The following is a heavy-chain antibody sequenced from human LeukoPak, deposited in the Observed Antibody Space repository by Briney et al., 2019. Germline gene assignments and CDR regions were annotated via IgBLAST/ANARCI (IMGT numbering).Heavy chain of an antibody. D-gene: IGHD5-12*01. CDR2: ISGSSGTI. Sequence: GGSLRLSCAASGFTFSTYGMNWVRQAPGKGLEWVSYISGSSGTIFYADSVKGRFTISRDNAKNSLYPQMNSLRAEDTAVYYCARRGDYWGQGTLVTVSS. V-gene: IGHV3-48*04. J-gene: IGHJ4*02. CDR1: GFTFSTYG. CDR3: ARRGDY.